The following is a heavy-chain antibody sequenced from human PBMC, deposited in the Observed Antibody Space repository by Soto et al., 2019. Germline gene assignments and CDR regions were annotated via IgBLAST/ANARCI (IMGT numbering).Heavy chain of an antibody. V-gene: IGHV4-59*08. D-gene: IGHD3-16*01. Sequence: PSETLSLTWTFFWGSIRSYDWSWIPQPPGKGLEWIGYIYYSGSTNYNPSLKSRVTISVDTSKNQFSLKLSSVTAADTAVYYCARLGYDYIWTEGKYYFDYWGQGTLVTVSS. CDR3: ARLGYDYIWTEGKYYFDY. J-gene: IGHJ4*02. CDR2: IYYSGST. CDR1: WGSIRSYD.